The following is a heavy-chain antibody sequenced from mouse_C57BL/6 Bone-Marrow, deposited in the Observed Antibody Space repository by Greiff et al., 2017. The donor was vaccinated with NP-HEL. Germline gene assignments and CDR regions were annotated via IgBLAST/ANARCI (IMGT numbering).Heavy chain of an antibody. CDR1: GYTFTSYW. CDR2: IYPGNSDT. Sequence: EVQGVESGTVLARPGASVKMSCKTSGYTFTSYWMHWVKQRPGQGLEWIGAIYPGNSDTSYNQKFKGKAKLTAVTSASTAYMELSSLTNEDSAVYYCTSRRDHWAWFAYWGQGTLVTVSA. D-gene: IGHD4-1*01. V-gene: IGHV1-5*01. CDR3: TSRRDHWAWFAY. J-gene: IGHJ3*01.